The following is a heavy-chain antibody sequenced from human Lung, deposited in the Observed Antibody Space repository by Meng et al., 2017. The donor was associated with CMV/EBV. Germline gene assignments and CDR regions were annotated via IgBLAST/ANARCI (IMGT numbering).Heavy chain of an antibody. J-gene: IGHJ6*02. CDR3: ARDSYGMDV. CDR1: GFTFSNYN. CDR2: ISYSTTT. V-gene: IGHV3-69-1*01. Sequence: GGSLRLXCETSGFTFSNYNMHWVCKAPGKGLERVSYISYRQAPGKGLEWVSYISYSTTTYYADSVKGRFTISRDDAKNSLYLQMNRLRVEDTAVYYCARDSYGMDVWGQGXTVTVSS.